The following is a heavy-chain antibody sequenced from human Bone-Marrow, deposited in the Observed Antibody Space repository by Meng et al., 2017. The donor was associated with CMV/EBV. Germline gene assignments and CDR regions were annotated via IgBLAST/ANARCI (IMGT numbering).Heavy chain of an antibody. D-gene: IGHD5-12*01. CDR3: ARDGHSGSPGDY. CDR1: GYTFTANY. V-gene: IGHV1-2*02. Sequence: ASVKVSCKASGYTFTANYMHWVRQAPGQGLEWMGWINPNSGGTNYAQKFQGRVTITTDESTSTAYMELSSLRSEDTAVYYCARDGHSGSPGDYWGQGTLVTVSS. CDR2: INPNSGGT. J-gene: IGHJ4*02.